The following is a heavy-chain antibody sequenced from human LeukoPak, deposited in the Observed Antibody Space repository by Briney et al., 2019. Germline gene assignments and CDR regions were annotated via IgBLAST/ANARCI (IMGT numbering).Heavy chain of an antibody. CDR1: GYTFTGYY. CDR2: INPNSGGT. V-gene: IGHV1-2*06. J-gene: IGHJ5*02. Sequence: ASVKASCKASGYTFTGYYMHWVRQAPGQGLEWMGRINPNSGGTNYAQKFQGRVTMTRDTSISTAYMELSRLRSDDTAVYYCARDPTPSSPRLAFFDNWFDPWGQGTLVTVSS. CDR3: ARDPTPSSPRLAFFDNWFDP. D-gene: IGHD6-13*01.